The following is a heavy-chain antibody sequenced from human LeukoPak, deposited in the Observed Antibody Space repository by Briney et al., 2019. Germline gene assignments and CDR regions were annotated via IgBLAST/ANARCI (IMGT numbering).Heavy chain of an antibody. Sequence: PGGSLRLSCAASGFTFSSYSMNWVRQAPGKGLEWVSSISSSSSYIYYADSVKGRFTISRDNAKNSLYLQMNSLRAEDTAVYYCARDDYVWGSPDYWGQGTLVTVSS. J-gene: IGHJ4*02. CDR1: GFTFSSYS. D-gene: IGHD3-16*01. V-gene: IGHV3-21*01. CDR3: ARDDYVWGSPDY. CDR2: ISSSSSYI.